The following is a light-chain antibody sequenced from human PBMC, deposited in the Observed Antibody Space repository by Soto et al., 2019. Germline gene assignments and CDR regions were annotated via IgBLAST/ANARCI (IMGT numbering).Light chain of an antibody. CDR1: QSISSW. CDR2: KAS. J-gene: IGKJ1*01. Sequence: DIQLTRSPTTLPASVGQRLTITSRASQSISSWLAWYQQKPGKAPKIRIYKASSLESGVPSRLSGSGSGTEFTLTISSMQPDDFATYYCQQYNSYPTFGQGTKVDI. CDR3: QQYNSYPT. V-gene: IGKV1-5*03.